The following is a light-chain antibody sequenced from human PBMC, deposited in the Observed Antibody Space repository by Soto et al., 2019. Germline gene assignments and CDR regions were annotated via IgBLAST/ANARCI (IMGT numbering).Light chain of an antibody. J-gene: IGLJ2*01. Sequence: QSALTKPASLSGSPGQSITISCTGTSSDVGGYNYVSWYQQHPGKAPKLMIYDVSNRPSGVSNRFSGSKSGNTASLTISGLQAEDEADYYCSSYTSSSTYVVFGGGTKLTVL. CDR3: SSYTSSSTYVV. CDR1: SSDVGGYNY. CDR2: DVS. V-gene: IGLV2-14*01.